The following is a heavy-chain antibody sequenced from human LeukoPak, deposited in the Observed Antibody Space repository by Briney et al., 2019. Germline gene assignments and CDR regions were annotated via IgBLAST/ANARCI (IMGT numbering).Heavy chain of an antibody. D-gene: IGHD2-2*01. V-gene: IGHV3-30*18. CDR1: GFTFSSYG. Sequence: PGGSLRLSCAASGFTFSSYGMHWVRQAPGKGLEWVAVISYDGSNKYYADSVKGRFTISRDNSKNTLYLQMNSLRAEDTAVYYCAKVKGYCSSTSCSIWGNYFDYWGQGTLVTVSS. J-gene: IGHJ4*02. CDR3: AKVKGYCSSTSCSIWGNYFDY. CDR2: ISYDGSNK.